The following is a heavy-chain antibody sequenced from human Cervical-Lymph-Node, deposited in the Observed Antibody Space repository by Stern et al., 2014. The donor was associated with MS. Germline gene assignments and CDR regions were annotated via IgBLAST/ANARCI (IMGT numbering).Heavy chain of an antibody. CDR1: GFTFSSYS. CDR2: ISSSSSYI. V-gene: IGHV3-21*01. J-gene: IGHJ1*01. D-gene: IGHD3-22*01. CDR3: ARGDDYYDSSGYYYPEYFQH. Sequence: EMQLVESGGGLVKPGGSLRLSCAASGFTFSSYSMNWVRQAPGKGLEWVSSISSSSSYIYYADSVKGRFTISRDNAKNSLYLQMNSLRAEDTAVYYCARGDDYYDSSGYYYPEYFQHWGQGTLVTVSS.